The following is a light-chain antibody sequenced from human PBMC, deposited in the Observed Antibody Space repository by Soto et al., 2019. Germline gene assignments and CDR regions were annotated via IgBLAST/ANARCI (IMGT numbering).Light chain of an antibody. Sequence: QSALTQPASVSESPGQSVSISCTGTSNDVGGYNYVSWYQQHPGKAPKLVIYGVSNRPSGVSDRFPGSKSGNTASLTISGLQAEDEADYYCLSYTTSSTPGVFGTGTKLTVL. CDR1: SNDVGGYNY. CDR2: GVS. V-gene: IGLV2-14*03. J-gene: IGLJ1*01. CDR3: LSYTTSSTPGV.